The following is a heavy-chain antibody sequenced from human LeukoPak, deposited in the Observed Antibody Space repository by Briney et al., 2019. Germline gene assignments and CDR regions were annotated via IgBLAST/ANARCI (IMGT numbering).Heavy chain of an antibody. CDR3: ARGQVAYDY. CDR1: GGSFSGYY. Sequence: SETLSLTCAVYGGSFSGYYWSWIRQPPGKGLEWIGEINHSGSTNYNPSLKSRVTISVDTSKNQFSLKLSSVTAADTAVYYCARGQVAYDYWGQGTLVTVSS. J-gene: IGHJ4*02. D-gene: IGHD2-21*01. V-gene: IGHV4-34*01. CDR2: INHSGST.